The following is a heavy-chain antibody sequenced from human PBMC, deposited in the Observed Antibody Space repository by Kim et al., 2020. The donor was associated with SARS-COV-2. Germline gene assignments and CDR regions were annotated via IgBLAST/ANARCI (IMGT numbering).Heavy chain of an antibody. CDR2: IYYSGST. Sequence: SETLSLTCTVSGGSISSYYWSWIRQPPGKGLEWIGYIYYSGSTNYNPSLKSRVTISVETTKNQFSLKLSSVTAADTAVYYFARVSLRGYCSGDSCYSRGLTDWFCPGGQGALVTVSS. V-gene: IGHV4-59*01. J-gene: IGHJ5*02. CDR1: GGSISSYY. D-gene: IGHD2-15*01. CDR3: ARVSLRGYCSGDSCYSRGLTDWFCP.